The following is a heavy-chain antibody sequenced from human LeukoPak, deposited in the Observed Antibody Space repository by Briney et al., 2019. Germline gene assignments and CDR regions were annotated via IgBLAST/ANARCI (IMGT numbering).Heavy chain of an antibody. CDR3: ARDLFGRAAGTGNWFDP. Sequence: PSETLSFTCTVSGGSISSGSYYWSWIRQSPGKGLEWIGSIYHDGSTYYTPSLKSRVTVSVDTSKNQISLNLSFVTAADTAVYYCARDLFGRAAGTGNWFDPWGQGTLVTVSS. J-gene: IGHJ5*02. D-gene: IGHD6-13*01. V-gene: IGHV4-39*07. CDR1: GGSISSGSYY. CDR2: IYHDGST.